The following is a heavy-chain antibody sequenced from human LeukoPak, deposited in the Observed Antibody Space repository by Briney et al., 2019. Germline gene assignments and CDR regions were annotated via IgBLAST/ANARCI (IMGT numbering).Heavy chain of an antibody. CDR1: GFTFSSSA. CDR2: ISGSGINT. D-gene: IGHD3-22*01. V-gene: IGHV3-23*01. Sequence: GGSLRLSCAASGFTFSSSAMSWVRLAPGKGLEWVSSISGSGINTYYADSVKGRFTISRDNSKNTLYLQMNSLRAEDTAVYYCARDYYDSSGYYPWGYWGQGTLVTVSS. J-gene: IGHJ4*02. CDR3: ARDYYDSSGYYPWGY.